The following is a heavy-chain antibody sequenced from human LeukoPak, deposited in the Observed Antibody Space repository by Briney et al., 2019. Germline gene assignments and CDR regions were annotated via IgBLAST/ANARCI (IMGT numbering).Heavy chain of an antibody. CDR3: ARAGDSGDFPLGYFYYMDV. J-gene: IGHJ6*03. D-gene: IGHD4-17*01. CDR2: ISRIGHST. Sequence: PGGSLRLSCEASGLSFTDYYVTWIRQAPGKGLEWVSYISRIGHSTYYGDSVAGRFTISRDTAKNSLFLQMTSLRAEDTAVYYCARAGDSGDFPLGYFYYMDVWGKGTTVTVSS. CDR1: GLSFTDYY. V-gene: IGHV3-11*01.